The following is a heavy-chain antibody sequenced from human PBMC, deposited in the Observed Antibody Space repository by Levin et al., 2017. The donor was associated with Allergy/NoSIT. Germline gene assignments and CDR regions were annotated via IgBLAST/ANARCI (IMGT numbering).Heavy chain of an antibody. CDR3: ARDFSPYYYDSSGYYSPWYFDY. D-gene: IGHD3-22*01. CDR2: IIPIFGTA. Sequence: EASVKVSCKASGGTFSSYAISWVRQAPGQGLEWMGGIIPIFGTANYAQKFQGRVTITADESTSTAYMELSSLRSEDTAVYYCARDFSPYYYDSSGYYSPWYFDYWGQGTLVTVSS. CDR1: GGTFSSYA. J-gene: IGHJ4*02. V-gene: IGHV1-69*13.